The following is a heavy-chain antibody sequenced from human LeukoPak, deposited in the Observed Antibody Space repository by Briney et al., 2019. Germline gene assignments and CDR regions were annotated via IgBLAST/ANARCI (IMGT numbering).Heavy chain of an antibody. Sequence: PGGSLRLSCAASGFTFSDYAMGWVRQAPGKGLEWVSDISGGEISTYYADSVRGRFTISRDNSRNTLSLQMNSLGAQDTAVYYCAKLGTYDSRGYYFLFDSWGRGTRVTVSS. D-gene: IGHD3-22*01. J-gene: IGHJ4*02. CDR3: AKLGTYDSRGYYFLFDS. CDR1: GFTFSDYA. CDR2: ISGGEIST. V-gene: IGHV3-23*01.